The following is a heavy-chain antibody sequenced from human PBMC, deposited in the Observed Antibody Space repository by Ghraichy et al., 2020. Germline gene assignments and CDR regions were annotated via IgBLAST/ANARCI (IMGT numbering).Heavy chain of an antibody. V-gene: IGHV4-39*01. CDR3: ARQLYYYESRGGGGAYDI. CDR2: YYYTGTT. D-gene: IGHD3-22*01. CDR1: GGSFTTRDSF. Sequence: SQTLSLTCTVSGGSFTTRDSFWGWTRLSPGNCLECIGTYYYTGTTYYNSSLNSRVTISVDTSKSRFSLQLSSVTATDTAVYYCARQLYYYESRGGGGAYDIWGQGTMVTVSS. J-gene: IGHJ3*02.